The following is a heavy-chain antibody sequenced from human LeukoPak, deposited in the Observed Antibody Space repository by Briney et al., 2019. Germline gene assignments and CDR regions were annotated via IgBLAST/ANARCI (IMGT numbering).Heavy chain of an antibody. CDR2: ISSSGSTI. CDR1: GFTFSSYE. Sequence: GGSLRLSCAASGFTFSSYEMNWVRQAPGKGLEWVSYISSSGSTIYYADSVKGRFTISGDNAKNSLYLRMNSLRAEDTAVYYCARAGSYSYGYTDYWGQGTLVTVSS. D-gene: IGHD5-18*01. CDR3: ARAGSYSYGYTDY. J-gene: IGHJ4*02. V-gene: IGHV3-48*03.